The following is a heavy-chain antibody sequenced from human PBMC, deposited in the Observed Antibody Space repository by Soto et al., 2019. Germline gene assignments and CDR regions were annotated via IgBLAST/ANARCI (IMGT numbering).Heavy chain of an antibody. CDR2: IYWNDDK. Sequence: QITLKESGPTLVKPTQTLTLTCTLSGFSLSTDGVGVGWIRQPPGKAPEWLALIYWNDDKRFSPSLKTRLTITKDTSKNQVVLTLTNMDPVDTATDYCAQLSGYDAGGWFAPLGPGTLVTVSS. D-gene: IGHD5-12*01. CDR1: GFSLSTDGVG. CDR3: AQLSGYDAGGWFAP. V-gene: IGHV2-5*01. J-gene: IGHJ5*02.